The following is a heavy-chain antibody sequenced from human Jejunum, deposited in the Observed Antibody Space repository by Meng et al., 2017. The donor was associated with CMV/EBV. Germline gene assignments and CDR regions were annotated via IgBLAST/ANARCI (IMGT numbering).Heavy chain of an antibody. CDR2: IYTDGST. CDR1: GFTVSTTY. J-gene: IGHJ5*02. CDR3: ARGLYQPVWFDP. Sequence: AAPGFTVSTTYMSWVRQAPGKGLEWVSVIYTDGSTYYADSVKGRFTISRDNSKNTLYLQMNSLRAEDTAVYYCARGLYQPVWFDPWGQGTLVTVSS. V-gene: IGHV3-66*02. D-gene: IGHD2-2*02.